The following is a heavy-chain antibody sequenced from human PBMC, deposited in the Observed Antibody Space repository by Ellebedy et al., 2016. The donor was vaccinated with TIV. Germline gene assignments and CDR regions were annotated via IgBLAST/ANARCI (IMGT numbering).Heavy chain of an antibody. V-gene: IGHV5-51*01. D-gene: IGHD2-21*02. CDR2: INPGDSET. J-gene: IGHJ4*02. CDR3: ARFTSDYSGDWFGRAFDH. CDR1: GYSFTNYW. Sequence: GESLKISCKGSGYSFTNYWIGWVRQLPGKGLEWMGLINPGDSETRYSPSFQVQVTISGDKSISTAYLQWSSLKASDTAMYYCARFTSDYSGDWFGRAFDHWGQGTLVIVSS.